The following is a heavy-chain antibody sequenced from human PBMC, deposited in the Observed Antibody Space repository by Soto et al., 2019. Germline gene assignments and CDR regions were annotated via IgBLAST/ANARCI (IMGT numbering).Heavy chain of an antibody. CDR3: ARAAPSTSDRYCSSALCYIPLL. D-gene: IGHD2-2*02. J-gene: IGHJ4*02. V-gene: IGHV1-69*01. CDR1: GGPFSIYA. Sequence: QVQLVQSGAEVRKPGSSVKVSCKASGGPFSIYAISWVRQAPGQGLQWIGGIIPVFDTADYAQMFQGRVTLTEDESTNTAYMELSSRRSEDTAVYYCARAAPSTSDRYCSSALCYIPLLWGQGTLVTVSS. CDR2: IIPVFDTA.